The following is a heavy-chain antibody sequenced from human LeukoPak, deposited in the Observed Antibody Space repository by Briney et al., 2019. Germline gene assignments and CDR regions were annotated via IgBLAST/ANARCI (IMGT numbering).Heavy chain of an antibody. D-gene: IGHD3-22*01. J-gene: IGHJ4*02. CDR1: GGSISSGDYY. CDR2: IYYSGST. Sequence: SETLSLTCTVSGGSISSGDYYWSWIRQPPGKGLEWIGNIYYSGSTYYNPSLKSRVTISVDTSKNQFSLKLSSVTAADTAVYYCARGGSYYYDSSGYYEDYWGQGTLVTVSS. CDR3: ARGGSYYYDSSGYYEDY. V-gene: IGHV4-30-4*01.